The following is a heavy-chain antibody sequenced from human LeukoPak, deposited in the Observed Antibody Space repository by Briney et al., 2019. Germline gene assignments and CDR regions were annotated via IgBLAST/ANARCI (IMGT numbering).Heavy chain of an antibody. CDR2: IYYSGST. CDR3: ATTPARGQYFDY. Sequence: SETLSLTCTVSGGSISSYYWSWIRQPPGKGLGWIGYIYYSGSTNYNPSLKSRVIISVDTSKNQFSLKLSSVTAADTAVYYCATTPARGQYFDYWGQGTLVTVSS. CDR1: GGSISSYY. D-gene: IGHD1-26*01. J-gene: IGHJ4*02. V-gene: IGHV4-59*01.